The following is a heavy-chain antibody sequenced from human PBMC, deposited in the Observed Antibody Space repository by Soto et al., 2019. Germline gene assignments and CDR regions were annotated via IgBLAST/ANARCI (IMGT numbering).Heavy chain of an antibody. Sequence: SLRLSCAASGFTFDGYAMHWVRQAPGKGLEWVSGISWNSGSIGYADSVKGRFTISRDNAKNSLYLQMNSLRAEDTALYYCAKGGGYDILTGSADYWGQGTLVTVSS. D-gene: IGHD3-9*01. CDR3: AKGGGYDILTGSADY. CDR1: GFTFDGYA. J-gene: IGHJ4*02. CDR2: ISWNSGSI. V-gene: IGHV3-9*01.